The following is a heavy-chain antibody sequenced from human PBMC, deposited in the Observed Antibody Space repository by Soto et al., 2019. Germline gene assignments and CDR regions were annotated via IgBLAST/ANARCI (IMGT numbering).Heavy chain of an antibody. CDR2: INPSGDSA. J-gene: IGHJ4*02. CDR1: GYTFSSYY. D-gene: IGHD2-21*01. Sequence: QVLLVQSGAEVKKPGASVNISCKASGYTFSSYYMHWVRQAPGQGLEWMGTINPSGDSASYAEKFQGRVTMTRDTSTSTVYMELSSLRSEDTAVYYCARRATSSFCGGDCLDYWGQGSLVSVSS. V-gene: IGHV1-46*01. CDR3: ARRATSSFCGGDCLDY.